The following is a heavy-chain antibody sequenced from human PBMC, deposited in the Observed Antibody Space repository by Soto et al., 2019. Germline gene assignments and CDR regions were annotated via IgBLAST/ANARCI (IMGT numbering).Heavy chain of an antibody. V-gene: IGHV3-74*01. J-gene: IGHJ4*02. CDR3: ARGAKGQWLVDF. D-gene: IGHD6-19*01. CDR2: LNSDGSNT. Sequence: EVQLVESGGGLVQPGGSLRLSCVGSGFTFSNYWMHWVRQTPGEGLVWVSRLNSDGSNTDYADSVKGRFSISRDNAKNTVYLQMNSLRADDTALYYCARGAKGQWLVDFWGQGTLVTVSP. CDR1: GFTFSNYW.